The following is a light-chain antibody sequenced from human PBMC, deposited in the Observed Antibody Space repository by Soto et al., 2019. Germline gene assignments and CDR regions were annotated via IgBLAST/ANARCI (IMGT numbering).Light chain of an antibody. CDR2: AVS. Sequence: IQLTQSPSSLSASIGDTVTITCRATQGLSGYLAWYQQKPGSAPELLIYAVSTLQSGVPSRFSGSGSGTDFTLTISILKPEDFATYSCQQFYSDLSLAFGQGTRLDIK. CDR3: QQFYSDLSLA. J-gene: IGKJ5*01. CDR1: QGLSGY. V-gene: IGKV1-9*01.